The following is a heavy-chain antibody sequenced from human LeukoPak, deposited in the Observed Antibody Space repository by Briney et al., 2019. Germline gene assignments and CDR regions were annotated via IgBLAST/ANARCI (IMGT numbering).Heavy chain of an antibody. V-gene: IGHV3-30-3*01. J-gene: IGHJ4*02. CDR1: GFTFSSHA. CDR2: ISYDGSNK. D-gene: IGHD6-19*01. Sequence: GGSLRLSCAASGFTFSSHAMHWVRQAPGKGLEWVAVISYDGSNKYYADFVKGRFTISRDNSKNTLYLQMNSLRAEDTAVYYCARGHAQWLFKTQADYWGQGTLVTVSS. CDR3: ARGHAQWLFKTQADY.